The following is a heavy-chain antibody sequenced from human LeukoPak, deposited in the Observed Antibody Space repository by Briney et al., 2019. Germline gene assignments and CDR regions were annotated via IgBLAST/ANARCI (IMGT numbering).Heavy chain of an antibody. Sequence: GASVKVSCKASGYTFTSYAMHWVRQAPGQRLEWMGWINAGNGNTKYSQEFQGRVTITRDTSASTAYMELSSLRSEDMAVYYCARELRSHFGELVNWFDPWGQGTLVTVSS. J-gene: IGHJ5*02. CDR1: GYTFTSYA. V-gene: IGHV1-3*03. CDR2: INAGNGNT. D-gene: IGHD3-10*01. CDR3: ARELRSHFGELVNWFDP.